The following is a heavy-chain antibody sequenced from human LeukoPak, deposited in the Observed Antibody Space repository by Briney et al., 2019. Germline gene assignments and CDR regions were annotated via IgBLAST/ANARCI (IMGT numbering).Heavy chain of an antibody. V-gene: IGHV1-18*01. CDR1: GYTFTSYG. CDR3: ARRMFKVTSTFYYYYMDV. Sequence: ASVKVSCKASGYTFTSYGISWVRQAPGQGLEWMGWISAYNGNTNYAQKLQGRVTMTTDTSTSTAYMELRSLRSDDTALYYCARRMFKVTSTFYYYYMDVWGKGTTVTVSS. CDR2: ISAYNGNT. D-gene: IGHD2-21*02. J-gene: IGHJ6*03.